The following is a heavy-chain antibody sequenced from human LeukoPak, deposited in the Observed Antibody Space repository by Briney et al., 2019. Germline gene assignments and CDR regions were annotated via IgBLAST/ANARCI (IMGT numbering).Heavy chain of an antibody. D-gene: IGHD6-13*01. CDR3: ARDEAAAGPYYYYYGMDV. Sequence: PGGSLRLSCAASGFTFSNYNMNWVRQAPGKGLEWVAVLWYDGSNKYYADSVKGRFTISRDNSKNTLYLQMNSLRAEDTAVYYCARDEAAAGPYYYYYGMDVWGQGTTVTVSS. CDR2: LWYDGSNK. CDR1: GFTFSNYN. J-gene: IGHJ6*02. V-gene: IGHV3-33*08.